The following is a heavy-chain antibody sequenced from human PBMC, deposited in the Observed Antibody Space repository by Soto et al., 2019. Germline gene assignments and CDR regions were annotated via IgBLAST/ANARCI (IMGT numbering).Heavy chain of an antibody. CDR1: GYTFTGYY. J-gene: IGHJ3*02. CDR2: INPNSGGT. CDR3: ARESVVNCSGGSCYGDDAFDI. V-gene: IGHV1-2*04. Sequence: ASVKVSCKASGYTFTGYYMHWVRQAPGQGLEWMGWINPNSGGTNYAQKFQGWVTMTRETSISTAYMELSRLRSDDTAVYYCARESVVNCSGGSCYGDDAFDIWGQGTMVTVSS. D-gene: IGHD2-15*01.